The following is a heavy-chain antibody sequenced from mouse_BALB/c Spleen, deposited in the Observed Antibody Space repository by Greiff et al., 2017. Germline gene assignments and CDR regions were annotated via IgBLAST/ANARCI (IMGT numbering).Heavy chain of an antibody. J-gene: IGHJ2*01. V-gene: IGHV6-6*02. D-gene: IGHD2-12*01. CDR2: IRLKSNNYAT. Sequence: EVMLVESGGGLVQPGGSMKLSCVASGFTFSNYWMNWVRQSPEKGLEWVAEIRLKSNNYATHYAESVKGRFTISRDDSKSSVYLQMNNLRAEDTGIYYCTREGDDDYFDYWGQGTTLTVSS. CDR1: GFTFSNYW. CDR3: TREGDDDYFDY.